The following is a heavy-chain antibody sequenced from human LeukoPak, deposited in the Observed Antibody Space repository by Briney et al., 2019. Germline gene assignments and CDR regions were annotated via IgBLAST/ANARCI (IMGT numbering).Heavy chain of an antibody. CDR3: VRERGEIAEGFDY. D-gene: IGHD6-13*01. CDR1: GFTFSSYN. CDR2: ISRSSSYI. V-gene: IGHV3-21*06. Sequence: GGSLRLSCAASGFTFSSYNMNWVRQAPGKGLEWVSFISRSSSYIYYADSVKGRFTISRDNAKNSLYLQLNSLRAEDTAVYYCVRERGEIAEGFDYWAQGTLVTVSS. J-gene: IGHJ4*02.